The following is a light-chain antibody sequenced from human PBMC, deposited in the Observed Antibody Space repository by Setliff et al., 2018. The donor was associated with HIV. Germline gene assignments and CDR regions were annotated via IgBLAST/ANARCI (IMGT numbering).Light chain of an antibody. CDR3: CSFARSSTLV. CDR2: EDT. Sequence: SALTQPASVSGSPGQSVTVSCTGTSSDVGSFKLVSWYQQHPGKAPKLMIYEDTKRPSGVSNRFSGSKSGNTASLTISGLQAEDEADYYCCSFARSSTLVFGTGTKVTVL. J-gene: IGLJ1*01. V-gene: IGLV2-23*01. CDR1: SSDVGSFKL.